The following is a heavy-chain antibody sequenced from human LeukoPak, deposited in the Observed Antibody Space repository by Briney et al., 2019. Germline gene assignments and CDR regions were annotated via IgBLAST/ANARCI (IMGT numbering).Heavy chain of an antibody. CDR3: ARDGAPSITGEMNYYYGMDV. J-gene: IGHJ6*02. D-gene: IGHD1-14*01. CDR2: MYYSGST. V-gene: IGHV4-59*12. CDR1: GDSISSYY. Sequence: SETLSLTCTVSGDSISSYYWSWIRQPPGKGLEWIGNMYYSGSTNYNPSLKSRVTVSVDTSKNQFSLQLNSVTPEDTAVYYCARDGAPSITGEMNYYYGMDVWGQGTTVTVSS.